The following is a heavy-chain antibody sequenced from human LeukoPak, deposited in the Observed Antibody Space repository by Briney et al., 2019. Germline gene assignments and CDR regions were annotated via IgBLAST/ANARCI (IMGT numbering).Heavy chain of an antibody. CDR3: ARVQEMATTNYDY. CDR2: INHSEST. Sequence: SETLSLTCAVYGGSFSGYYWSWIRQPPGKGLEWIGEINHSESTNYNPSLKSRVTISVDTSKNQFSLKLSSVTAADTAVYYCARVQEMATTNYDYWGQGTLVTVSS. D-gene: IGHD5-24*01. J-gene: IGHJ4*02. CDR1: GGSFSGYY. V-gene: IGHV4-34*01.